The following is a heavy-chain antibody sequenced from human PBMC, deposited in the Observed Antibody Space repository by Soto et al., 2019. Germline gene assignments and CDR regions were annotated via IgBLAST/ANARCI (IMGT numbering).Heavy chain of an antibody. V-gene: IGHV3-33*01. J-gene: IGHJ6*02. CDR2: VWSDGSNQ. D-gene: IGHD2-2*01. Sequence: SLRLSCAASGFTFNSYGILWGRQAPGQGLEWVAVVWSDGSNQCYAASVKGRLTITRNNYKNTLFLQMNSLRAEDTAVYYCARIVVPAAIDYYGMDVWGQGTTVTVSS. CDR3: ARIVVPAAIDYYGMDV. CDR1: GFTFNSYG.